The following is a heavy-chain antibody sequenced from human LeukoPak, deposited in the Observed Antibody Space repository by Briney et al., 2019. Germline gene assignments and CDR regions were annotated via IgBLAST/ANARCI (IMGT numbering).Heavy chain of an antibody. D-gene: IGHD5-24*01. CDR3: ARVDGYPTPYFDY. CDR2: IWYDGSNK. V-gene: IGHV3-33*01. Sequence: GGSLRLSCAASGFTFSSYGMHWVRQAPGKGLEWVAVIWYDGSNKYYADSVKGRFTISRDNSKNTLYLQMNSLRAEDTAVYYCARVDGYPTPYFDYWGQGTLVTVSS. J-gene: IGHJ4*02. CDR1: GFTFSSYG.